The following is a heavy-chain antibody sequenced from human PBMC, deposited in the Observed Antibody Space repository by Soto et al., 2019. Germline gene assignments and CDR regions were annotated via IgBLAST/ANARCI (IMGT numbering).Heavy chain of an antibody. CDR3: AKEGSDYDILTGSGYYGMDV. V-gene: IGHV3-30*18. D-gene: IGHD3-9*01. CDR1: GFTFSSYG. CDR2: TSYDGSSK. J-gene: IGHJ6*02. Sequence: QVQLVESGGGVVQPGRSLRLSCAASGFTFSSYGMHWVRQAPGKGLEWVAVTSYDGSSKYYADSVKGRFTISRDNSKNTLYLKMNSLIAEDTAVYYCAKEGSDYDILTGSGYYGMDVWGQGTTVTVSS.